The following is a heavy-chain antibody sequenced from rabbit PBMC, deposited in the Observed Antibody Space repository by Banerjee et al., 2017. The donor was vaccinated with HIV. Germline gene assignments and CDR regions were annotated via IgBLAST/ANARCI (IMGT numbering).Heavy chain of an antibody. D-gene: IGHD2-1*01. CDR1: GLDFSSSYW. CDR3: ARNADWSFNL. J-gene: IGHJ4*01. Sequence: QSLEESGGDLVKPGASLTLTCTASGLDFSSSYWICWVRQAPGKGLEWIACIYTGSSGRTYYASWAKGRFTISKTSSTTVTLQMTSLTAADTATYFCARNADWSFNLWGPGTLVTVS. V-gene: IGHV1S40*01. CDR2: IYTGSSGRT.